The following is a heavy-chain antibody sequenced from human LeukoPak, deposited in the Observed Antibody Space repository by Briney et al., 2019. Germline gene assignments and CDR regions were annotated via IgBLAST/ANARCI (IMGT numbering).Heavy chain of an antibody. D-gene: IGHD3-10*01. CDR1: GFTFDDYA. J-gene: IGHJ4*02. CDR2: ISWNSGSI. V-gene: IGHV3-9*01. CDR3: AKVRDYGSGSLDY. Sequence: GGSLRLSCAASGFTFDDYAMHWVRQAPGKGLEWVSGISWNSGSIGYADSVKGRFTISRDNAKNSLYLQMNSLRAEDTALHYCAKVRDYGSGSLDYWGQGTLVTVSS.